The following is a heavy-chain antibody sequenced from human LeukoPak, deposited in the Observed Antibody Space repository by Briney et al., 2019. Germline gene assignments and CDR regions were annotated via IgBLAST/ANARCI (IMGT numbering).Heavy chain of an antibody. J-gene: IGHJ4*02. CDR2: LNGDNT. D-gene: IGHD1-26*01. CDR1: GFTFSNFA. V-gene: IGHV3-23*01. CDR3: VREATGYSFADY. Sequence: GGSLRLSCAASGFTFSNFAMSWIRQAPGKGLEWVSALNGDNTYYADSVKGRFTVSRDNSKNTLYLQMNSLPAEDTAVYYCVREATGYSFADYWGQGTLVSVSS.